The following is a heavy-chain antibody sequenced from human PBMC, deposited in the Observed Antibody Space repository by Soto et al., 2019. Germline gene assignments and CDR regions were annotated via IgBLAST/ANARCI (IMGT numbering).Heavy chain of an antibody. D-gene: IGHD6-13*01. CDR2: ISAYNGNT. CDR1: GYAFTSCI. Sequence: QVQLVQSGAEVKKPGASVKVSCKASGYAFTSCIISWVRQAPGQGLEWMGWISAYNGNTNYAQKLQGRVTMTTDTSTCTAYMELRSLRSDDTAVYYCASYREQLVLYGMDVWGQGTTVTVSS. J-gene: IGHJ6*02. CDR3: ASYREQLVLYGMDV. V-gene: IGHV1-18*01.